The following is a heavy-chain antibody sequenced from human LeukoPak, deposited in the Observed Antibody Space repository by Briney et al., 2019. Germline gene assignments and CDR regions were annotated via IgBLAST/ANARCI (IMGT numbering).Heavy chain of an antibody. CDR1: GGSISSYY. CDR2: IFYSGRT. Sequence: SETLSLTCTVSGGSISSYYWSWIRQPPGKGLEWIGYIFYSGRTNYNPSLKSRVTISVDTSKKQISQHLSSVTAADTATYYCARYGVPYYYYYMDVWGKGTTVTVFS. J-gene: IGHJ6*03. CDR3: ARYGVPYYYYYMDV. D-gene: IGHD4-17*01. V-gene: IGHV4-59*01.